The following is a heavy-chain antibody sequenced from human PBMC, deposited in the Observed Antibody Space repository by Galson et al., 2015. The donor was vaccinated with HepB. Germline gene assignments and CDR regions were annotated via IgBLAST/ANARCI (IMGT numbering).Heavy chain of an antibody. Sequence: QSGAEVKKPGESLKISCKGSGYSFTSYWIGWERQMPGKGLEWMGIIYPGDSDTRDRPAFQGQVTISADKSISTAYLQWSSLKASDTAMYYCARHMEGATSWFDPWGQGTLVTVSS. V-gene: IGHV5-51*01. CDR1: GYSFTSYW. D-gene: IGHD1-26*01. CDR2: IYPGDSDT. CDR3: ARHMEGATSWFDP. J-gene: IGHJ5*02.